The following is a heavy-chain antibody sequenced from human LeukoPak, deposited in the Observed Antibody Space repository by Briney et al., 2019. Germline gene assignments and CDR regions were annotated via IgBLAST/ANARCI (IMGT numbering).Heavy chain of an antibody. Sequence: ASVKVSCKASGYTFTSYYMHWVRQAPGQGLEWMGIINPSGGNTSYAQKFQGRLTLTTDPSTSTAYMELRNLRSDDTAVYYCARGGLPIYYYYIDVWGKGTTVTVSS. CDR1: GYTFTSYY. CDR2: INPSGGNT. J-gene: IGHJ6*03. D-gene: IGHD4-11*01. V-gene: IGHV1-46*01. CDR3: ARGGLPIYYYYIDV.